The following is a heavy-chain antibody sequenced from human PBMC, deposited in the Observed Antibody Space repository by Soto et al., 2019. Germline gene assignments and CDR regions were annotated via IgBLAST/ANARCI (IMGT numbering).Heavy chain of an antibody. CDR1: GASASSGSHY. CDR3: ARDTLGYSSSHCFAQ. D-gene: IGHD6-6*01. CDR2: IYYSGST. V-gene: IGHV4-61*01. J-gene: IGHJ4*02. Sequence: QVQLQESGPGLVKPSETLSVTCSVSGASASSGSHYWSWIRQSPGKGLEWIGSIYYSGSTNYNPSLKSRVTISVDPPKSQFSLKVSSVTAAATAVYFWARDTLGYSSSHCFAQWGKGTMVTVSS.